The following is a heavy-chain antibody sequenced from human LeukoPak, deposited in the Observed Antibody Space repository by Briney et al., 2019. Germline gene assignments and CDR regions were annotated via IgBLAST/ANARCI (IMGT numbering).Heavy chain of an antibody. D-gene: IGHD3-22*01. CDR3: ARDGYSSAVSKFDY. V-gene: IGHV4-34*01. J-gene: IGHJ4*02. Sequence: SETLSLTCAVSGGSFSGYYWTWIRQPPGKGLEWIGEINHSGSANYNPSLRSRVTISLDTSKNQFSLKLSSVTAADTAVYYCARDGYSSAVSKFDYWGQGTLVTVSS. CDR1: GGSFSGYY. CDR2: INHSGSA.